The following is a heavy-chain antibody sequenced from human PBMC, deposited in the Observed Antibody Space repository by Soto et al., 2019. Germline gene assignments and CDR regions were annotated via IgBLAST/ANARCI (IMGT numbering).Heavy chain of an antibody. J-gene: IGHJ6*02. CDR1: GYSLTDYF. V-gene: IGHV1-2*02. D-gene: IGHD1-26*01. CDR3: ARSSGSYSYDGMDV. CDR2: INPNNGDT. Sequence: ASVKVSCRASGYSLTDYFMHWVRQAPGQGPEWMGWINPNNGDTHYGQNFRGRVTLSRETSISTAYMELSGLRSDDTAVYYCARSSGSYSYDGMDVWGQGTTVTVS.